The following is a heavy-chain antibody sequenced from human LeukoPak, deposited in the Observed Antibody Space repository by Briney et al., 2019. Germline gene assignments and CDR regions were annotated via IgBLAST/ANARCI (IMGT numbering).Heavy chain of an antibody. CDR1: GFTLSNYW. Sequence: PGGSLRLSCTASGFTLSNYWMSWVRQTPEKGLEWVANIKQDESEKVYVDSVKGRFTISRDNAKSSLYLQMSGLRADDTAVYYCARDPYCSTWSYGMDIWGQGTTVTVSS. V-gene: IGHV3-7*05. D-gene: IGHD6-13*01. CDR3: ARDPYCSTWSYGMDI. CDR2: IKQDESEK. J-gene: IGHJ6*02.